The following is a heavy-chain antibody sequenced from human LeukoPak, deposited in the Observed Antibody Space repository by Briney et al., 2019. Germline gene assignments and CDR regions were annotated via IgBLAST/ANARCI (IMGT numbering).Heavy chain of an antibody. D-gene: IGHD6-19*01. V-gene: IGHV3-53*01. CDR2: VYVGGTT. CDR3: AFRSARHGIGLDY. Sequence: PGGSLRLSCAASGFSVSNIYMTWVRQAPGKGLEWVSVVYVGGTTYYADSVKGRFTLSRDNSENTLYLQMNSLTAEDTAVYFCAFRSARHGIGLDYWGQGTLVTTSS. CDR1: GFSVSNIY. J-gene: IGHJ4*02.